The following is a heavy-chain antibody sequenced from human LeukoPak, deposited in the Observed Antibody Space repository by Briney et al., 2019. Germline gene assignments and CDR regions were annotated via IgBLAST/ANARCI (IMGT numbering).Heavy chain of an antibody. Sequence: SETLSLTCTVSGGSISSYYWSWIRQPPGKGLEWVGFVYYSGSTNYNPSLTSRVTISVDTSKNQFSLKLSSVTAADTAVYYCARAPQSDYGTHWYFDLWGRGTLVTVSS. J-gene: IGHJ2*01. CDR3: ARAPQSDYGTHWYFDL. D-gene: IGHD4-17*01. CDR2: VYYSGST. CDR1: GGSISSYY. V-gene: IGHV4-59*12.